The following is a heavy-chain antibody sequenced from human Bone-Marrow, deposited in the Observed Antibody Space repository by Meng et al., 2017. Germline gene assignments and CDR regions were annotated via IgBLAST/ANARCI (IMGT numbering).Heavy chain of an antibody. CDR2: ISSSGSTI. D-gene: IGHD5-18*01. CDR3: AREEIIAMLTSGLDP. Sequence: GESLKISCAASGFTFSSYEMNWVRQAPGKGLEWVSYISSSGSTIYYADSVKGRFTISRDNSKNTLYLQMNSLRAEDTAVYFCAREEIIAMLTSGLDPWGQGTLVTVSS. J-gene: IGHJ5*02. CDR1: GFTFSSYE. V-gene: IGHV3-48*03.